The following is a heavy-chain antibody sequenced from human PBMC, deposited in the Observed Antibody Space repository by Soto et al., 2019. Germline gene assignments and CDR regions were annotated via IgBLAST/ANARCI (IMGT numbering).Heavy chain of an antibody. CDR2: LNPSDGST. Sequence: ASVKVSCKASGYTLISYYMHWVRQAPGQGLEWMGILNPSDGSTIYAQKFQDRLTMTGDTSTSTVHMELSSLRSEDTAVYYCVRDTAATEEVLFDCRGQGTLVTVSS. CDR1: GYTLISYY. J-gene: IGHJ4*02. V-gene: IGHV1-46*01. D-gene: IGHD6-13*01. CDR3: VRDTAATEEVLFDC.